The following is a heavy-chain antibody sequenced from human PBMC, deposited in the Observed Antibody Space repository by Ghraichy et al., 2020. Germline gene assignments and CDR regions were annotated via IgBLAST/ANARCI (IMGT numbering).Heavy chain of an antibody. CDR3: ARDLTTVIPMNYYYYGMDV. Sequence: ASVKVSCKASGYTFTSYGISWVRQAPGQGLEWMGWISAYNGNTNYAQKLQGRVTMTTDTSTSTAYMELRSLRSDDTAVYYCARDLTTVIPMNYYYYGMDVWGQGTTVTVSS. V-gene: IGHV1-18*04. J-gene: IGHJ6*02. CDR2: ISAYNGNT. D-gene: IGHD4-17*01. CDR1: GYTFTSYG.